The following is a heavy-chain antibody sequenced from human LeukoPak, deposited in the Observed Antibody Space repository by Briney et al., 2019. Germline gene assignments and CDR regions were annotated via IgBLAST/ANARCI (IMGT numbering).Heavy chain of an antibody. CDR2: INSDGSSA. CDR3: ICSNPTFDY. J-gene: IGHJ4*02. CDR1: GLSISDYW. D-gene: IGHD3-10*02. Sequence: PGGSLRLSCAASGLSISDYWMHWVRQAPGKGLVWVARINSDGSSARYADSVKGRFTISRDNAKNTLYLRMNSLRAEDTAVYYCICSNPTFDYWGQGTLVKVSS. V-gene: IGHV3-74*01.